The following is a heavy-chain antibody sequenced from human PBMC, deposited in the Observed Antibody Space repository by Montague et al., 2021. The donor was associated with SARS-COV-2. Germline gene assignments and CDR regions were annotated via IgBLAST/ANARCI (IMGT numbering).Heavy chain of an antibody. Sequence: SETRSLTCTVSGGSIISYYWSWIRQYPGKRLEWIGYIYSTGSSDYNPSLESRVTMSIDMSKNQFSLNLTSVTAADTAVYYCARRGGWPYFDFWSQGTLVTVSS. CDR2: IYSTGSS. D-gene: IGHD6-19*01. CDR1: GGSIISYY. CDR3: ARRGGWPYFDF. J-gene: IGHJ4*02. V-gene: IGHV4-59*08.